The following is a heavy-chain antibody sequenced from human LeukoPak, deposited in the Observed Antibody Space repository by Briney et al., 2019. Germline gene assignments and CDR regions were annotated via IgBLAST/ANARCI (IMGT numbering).Heavy chain of an antibody. Sequence: GASVKVSCKASGGTFSSYAISWVRQAPGQGLEWMGGIIPIFGTANYAQKFQGRVTITTDESTSAAYMELSGLRSEDTAVYYCARDGRLGASDYWGQGTLVTVSS. CDR3: ARDGRLGASDY. CDR1: GGTFSSYA. D-gene: IGHD1-26*01. J-gene: IGHJ4*02. CDR2: IIPIFGTA. V-gene: IGHV1-69*05.